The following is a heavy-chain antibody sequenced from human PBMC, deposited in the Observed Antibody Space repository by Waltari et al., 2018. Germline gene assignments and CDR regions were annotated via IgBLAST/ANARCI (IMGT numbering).Heavy chain of an antibody. CDR3: ARASLVGATTGYAFDI. V-gene: IGHV4-61*02. CDR1: GGSISSGSYY. CDR2: IYTSGST. D-gene: IGHD1-26*01. Sequence: QVQLQESGPGLVKPSQTLSLTCTVSGGSISSGSYYWSWIRPPAGKGLEWIGRIYTSGSTNYNPSLKSRVTISVDTSKNQFSLKLSSVTAADTAVYYCARASLVGATTGYAFDIWGQGTMVTVSS. J-gene: IGHJ3*02.